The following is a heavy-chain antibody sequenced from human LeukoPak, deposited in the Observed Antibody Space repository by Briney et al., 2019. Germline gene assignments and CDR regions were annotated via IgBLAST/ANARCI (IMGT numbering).Heavy chain of an antibody. CDR3: AKKGDDYGDYGWAFDI. CDR1: GFTFDDYA. Sequence: GGSLRLSCAASGFTFDDYAMHWVRQAPGKGLEWVSGISWNSGSIGYADSVKGRFTISRDNAKNSLYLQMNSLRAEDTALYYCAKKGDDYGDYGWAFDIWGQGTMVTVSS. D-gene: IGHD4-17*01. J-gene: IGHJ3*02. V-gene: IGHV3-9*01. CDR2: ISWNSGSI.